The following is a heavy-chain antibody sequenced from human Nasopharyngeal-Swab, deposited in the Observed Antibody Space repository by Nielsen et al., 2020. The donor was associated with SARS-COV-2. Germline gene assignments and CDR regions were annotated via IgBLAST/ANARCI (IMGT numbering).Heavy chain of an antibody. CDR3: ARLNDDFGGLYGVVV. CDR2: IYYTGRT. D-gene: IGHD3-10*01. CDR1: GWSFSGYY. V-gene: IGHV4-34*01. J-gene: IGHJ6*02. Sequence: GSLRLSCAVDGWSFSGYYWSWIRKPPGKGPEWIGHIYYTGRTPYTPSLRSRVTTSVYTSKYQFSLELRSVTAPDTGVYFCARLNDDFGGLYGVVVWGQGTTVTVSS.